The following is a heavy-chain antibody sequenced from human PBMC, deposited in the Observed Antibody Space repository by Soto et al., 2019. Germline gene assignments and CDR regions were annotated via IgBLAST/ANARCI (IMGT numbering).Heavy chain of an antibody. V-gene: IGHV3-30*18. Sequence: PGGSLRLSCAASGFTFSSYGMHWVRQAPGKGLEWVAVISYDGSNKYYADSVKGRFTISRDNSKNTLYLQMNSLRAEDTAVYYCAKVVLGGSSSYYYYYGMDVWGQGTTVTVSS. CDR3: AKVVLGGSSSYYYYYGMDV. D-gene: IGHD1-26*01. CDR2: ISYDGSNK. CDR1: GFTFSSYG. J-gene: IGHJ6*02.